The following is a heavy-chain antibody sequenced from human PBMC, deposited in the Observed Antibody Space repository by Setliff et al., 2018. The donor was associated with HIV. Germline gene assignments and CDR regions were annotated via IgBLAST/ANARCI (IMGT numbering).Heavy chain of an antibody. CDR3: ARGSIAARGVDY. D-gene: IGHD6-6*01. CDR1: GSSISSGNF. Sequence: ASETLSLTCTVSGSSISSGNFWGWIRQPPGKGLEWIGNIFHSGKTYYNPSVESRITISLDPSKNQFSLSLRSVTAADTAVYYCARGSIAARGVDYWGQGTLVTVSS. J-gene: IGHJ4*02. CDR2: IFHSGKT. V-gene: IGHV4-38-2*02.